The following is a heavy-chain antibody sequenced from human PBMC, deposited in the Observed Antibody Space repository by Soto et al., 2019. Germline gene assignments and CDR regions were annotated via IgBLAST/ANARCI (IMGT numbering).Heavy chain of an antibody. D-gene: IGHD6-13*01. CDR3: ARVKAGVVY. CDR1: GGSISSGDYS. J-gene: IGHJ4*02. Sequence: QVQLQESGPGLVNPSQTLSPTGTAPGGSISSGDYSWGWFRQPPGKGLEWIGYIYYSGSTYYNPSLKSRVTISVDTSKNQFSLKLSSVTAADTAVYYCARVKAGVVYWGQGTLVTVFS. V-gene: IGHV4-30-4*01. CDR2: IYYSGST.